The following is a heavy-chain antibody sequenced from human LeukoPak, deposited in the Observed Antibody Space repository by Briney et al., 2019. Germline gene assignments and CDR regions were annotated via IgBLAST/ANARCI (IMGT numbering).Heavy chain of an antibody. CDR2: ISSSSSYI. D-gene: IGHD6-6*01. J-gene: IGHJ4*02. CDR3: ATITPRPGGMAYFDY. Sequence: GGSLRLSCAASGFTFSSYSMNWVRQAPGKGLEWVSSISSSSSYIYYADSVKGRFTISRDNAKNSLYLQMNGLRAEDTAVYYCATITPRPGGMAYFDYWGQGTLVTVSS. V-gene: IGHV3-21*01. CDR1: GFTFSSYS.